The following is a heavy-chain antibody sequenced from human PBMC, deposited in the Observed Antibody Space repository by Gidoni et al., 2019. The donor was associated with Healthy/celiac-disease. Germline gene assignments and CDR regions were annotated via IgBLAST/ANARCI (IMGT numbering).Heavy chain of an antibody. CDR1: GFTVSSNY. CDR2: IYSGGST. J-gene: IGHJ4*02. CDR3: ARAASSWYPNEIDY. V-gene: IGHV3-53*01. D-gene: IGHD6-13*01. Sequence: EVQLVESGGGLIQPGGSLRLSCAASGFTVSSNYMSWVRPAPGKGLAWVSVIYSGGSTYYADSVKGRFAISRDNSKNTLYLQMNSLRAEDTAVYYCARAASSWYPNEIDYWGQGTLVTVSS.